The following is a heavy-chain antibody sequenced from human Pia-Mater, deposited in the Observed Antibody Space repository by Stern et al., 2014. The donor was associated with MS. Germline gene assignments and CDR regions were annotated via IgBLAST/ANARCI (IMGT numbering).Heavy chain of an antibody. CDR1: GFTFSASV. Sequence: EVQLVASGGGLVQPGGSLKVSCAASGFTFSASVIHWVRQAPGKGLEWVGHIRNKGKNYATAYAVSVKGRFTISRDDSKNTAYLHMSSLKVEDTAVYYCAPSSAIWGRGTMVTVSS. V-gene: IGHV3-73*01. CDR2: IRNKGKNYAT. J-gene: IGHJ3*02. CDR3: APSSAI.